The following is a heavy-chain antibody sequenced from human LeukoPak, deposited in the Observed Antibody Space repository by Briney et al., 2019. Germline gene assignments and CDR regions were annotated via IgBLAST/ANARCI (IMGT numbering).Heavy chain of an antibody. V-gene: IGHV4-59*01. CDR2: IYYGGST. Sequence: SETLSLTCTVSGGSISSYYWSWIRQPPGKGLEWIGYIYYGGSTNYNPSLKSRVTISVDTSKNQFSLKLSSVTAADTAVYYCARYDYGDYVFDYWGQGTLVTVSS. D-gene: IGHD4-17*01. CDR1: GGSISSYY. CDR3: ARYDYGDYVFDY. J-gene: IGHJ4*02.